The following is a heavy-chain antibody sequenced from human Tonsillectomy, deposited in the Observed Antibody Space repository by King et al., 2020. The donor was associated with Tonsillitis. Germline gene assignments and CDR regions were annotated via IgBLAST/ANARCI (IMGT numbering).Heavy chain of an antibody. CDR3: ATEYADVPDY. J-gene: IGHJ4*02. CDR1: GFTFSTYS. Sequence: VQLVESGGALVQPGGSLRLSCAASGFTFSTYSMNWVRQAPGKGLEWVSYISSSSSTKYYADSVKGRFTISRDNAKNSLYLQMNSLRDEDTAVYYCATEYADVPDYWGQGTLVTVSS. V-gene: IGHV3-48*02. CDR2: ISSSSSTK. D-gene: IGHD1-14*01.